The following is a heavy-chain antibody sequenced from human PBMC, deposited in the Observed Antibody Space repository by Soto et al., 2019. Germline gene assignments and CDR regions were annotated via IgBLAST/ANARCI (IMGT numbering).Heavy chain of an antibody. D-gene: IGHD3-3*01. J-gene: IGHJ4*02. CDR3: ARDHHGETTSFYYFDY. V-gene: IGHV1-46*01. CDR1: GYTFTSYY. CDR2: INPSGGST. Sequence: GASVKVSCKASGYTFTSYYMHWVRQAPGQGLEWMGIINPSGGSTSYAQKFQGRVTMTRDTSTSTVYMELSSLRSEDTAVYYCARDHHGETTSFYYFDYWGQGTLVTVSS.